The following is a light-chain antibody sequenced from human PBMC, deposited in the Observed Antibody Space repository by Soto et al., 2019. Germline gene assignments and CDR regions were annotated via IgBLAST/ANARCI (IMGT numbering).Light chain of an antibody. CDR3: QQYGSSPLIT. CDR1: QSVSSSY. Sequence: ESVLTQSPGTLSLSPGERATLSCRASQSVSSSYLAWYQQKPGQAPRLLIYGASSRATGIPDRFSGSGSGTAFTLTISRLEPEDFAVYYCQQYGSSPLITFGQRTRLEIK. V-gene: IGKV3-20*01. CDR2: GAS. J-gene: IGKJ5*01.